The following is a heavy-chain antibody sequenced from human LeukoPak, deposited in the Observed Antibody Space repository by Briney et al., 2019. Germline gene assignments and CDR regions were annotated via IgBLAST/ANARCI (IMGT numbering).Heavy chain of an antibody. CDR1: GFTFSSYE. J-gene: IGHJ6*04. V-gene: IGHV3-48*03. D-gene: IGHD3-10*02. CDR3: AELGITMIGGV. CDR2: TSSSGSTI. Sequence: GGSLRLSCAASGFTFSSYEMNWVRQAPGKGLEWVSYTSSSGSTIYYADSVKGRFTVSRDNAKNSLYLQMNSLRAEDTAVYYCAELGITMIGGVWGKGTTVTISS.